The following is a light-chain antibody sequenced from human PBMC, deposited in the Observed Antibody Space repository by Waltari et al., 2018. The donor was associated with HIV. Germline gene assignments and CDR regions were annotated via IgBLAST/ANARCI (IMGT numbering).Light chain of an antibody. J-gene: IGKJ1*01. CDR1: QSALSSSTHKNH. CDR2: WAS. CDR3: QQYYTTPRT. Sequence: DIVMTQSPDSLAVSLGERATINCKSSQSALSSSTHKNHLAWYHQKPGQPPKLLIYWASTRDSGVPDRFSGSGSATDFTLTISSLQAEDVAVYYCQQYYTTPRTFGQGTKVEIK. V-gene: IGKV4-1*01.